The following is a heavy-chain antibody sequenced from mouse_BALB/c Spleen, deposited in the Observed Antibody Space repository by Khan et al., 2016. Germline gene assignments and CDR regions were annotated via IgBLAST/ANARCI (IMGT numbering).Heavy chain of an antibody. J-gene: IGHJ4*01. CDR2: IHPSDSES. D-gene: IGHD6-1*01. V-gene: IGHV1S82*01. CDR3: TRSAYDNHPYWAMDY. Sequence: QVQLQQPGTELVRPGASVKLSCKASGYSFTRYWMNWVKQRPGQGLEWIGMIHPSDSESRLNQKFKDTATLTVDNSSSIAYMQLSSPTSEASAVYYRTRSAYDNHPYWAMDYGGRGPSVT. CDR1: GYSFTRYW.